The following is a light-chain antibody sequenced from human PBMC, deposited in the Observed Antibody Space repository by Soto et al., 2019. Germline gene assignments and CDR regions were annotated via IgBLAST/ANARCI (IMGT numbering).Light chain of an antibody. J-gene: IGKJ1*01. Sequence: DTQMTQSPSTLSASVGDRVTITCRASQSISRWLAWYKQKPGKAPSLLIYEASSLENGVPPRFSGSGSGTEFSLTISSLQPDDSATYYCQQYNSGWTFGQGTKVDI. V-gene: IGKV1-5*03. CDR3: QQYNSGWT. CDR1: QSISRW. CDR2: EAS.